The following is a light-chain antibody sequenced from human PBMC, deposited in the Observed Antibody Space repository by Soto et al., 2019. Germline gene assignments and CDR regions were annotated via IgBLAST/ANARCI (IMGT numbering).Light chain of an antibody. CDR1: QSVSSSH. CDR3: QQYGSSPET. V-gene: IGKV3-20*01. J-gene: IGKJ1*01. Sequence: EIVLTQSPGTLSLSPGERATLSCRASQSVSSSHLAWYQQKPGQAPRLLIYGASSRASGIPDRFSGSGSGTDFTLNISSLEPEDFAVYYCQQYGSSPETFGQGTKVEVK. CDR2: GAS.